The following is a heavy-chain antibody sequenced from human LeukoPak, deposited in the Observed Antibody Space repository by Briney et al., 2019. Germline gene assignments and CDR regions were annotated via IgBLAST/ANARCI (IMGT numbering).Heavy chain of an antibody. V-gene: IGHV4-39*01. CDR2: IYYTGST. J-gene: IGHJ4*02. CDR1: GGSISSSNNF. Sequence: SETLSLTWTVSGGSISSSNNFWGWIRQPPGKGLEWIGSIYYTGSTYYDPSLKSRVTIFVDTSKNQFSLKLSSVTAADTAVYYCARGPGVWGQGTLVTVSS. CDR3: ARGPGV.